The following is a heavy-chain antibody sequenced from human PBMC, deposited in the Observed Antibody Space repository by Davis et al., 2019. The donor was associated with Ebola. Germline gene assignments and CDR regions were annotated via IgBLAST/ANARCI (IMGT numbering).Heavy chain of an antibody. Sequence: ASVKVSCKASGYTFTSYDINWVRQATGQGLEWMGWMNPNSGNTGYAQKFQGRVTMTRNTSISTAYMELSSLRSEDTAVYYCARLKSLPSTAIFSMYYYGMDVWGQGTTVTVSS. CDR2: MNPNSGNT. D-gene: IGHD2/OR15-2a*01. CDR1: GYTFTSYD. V-gene: IGHV1-8*01. CDR3: ARLKSLPSTAIFSMYYYGMDV. J-gene: IGHJ6*02.